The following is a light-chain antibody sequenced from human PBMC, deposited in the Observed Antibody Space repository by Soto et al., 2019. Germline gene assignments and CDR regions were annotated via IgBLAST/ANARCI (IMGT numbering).Light chain of an antibody. CDR3: QQSYSTPLT. CDR1: QSISYW. Sequence: DIQMTQSPSTLSASVGDRVTITCRASQSISYWLAWYQQKPGKAPNLLIYAASSLQSGVPSRFSGSGSGTDFTLTISSLQPEDFATYYCQQSYSTPLTFGGGTKVDIK. CDR2: AAS. V-gene: IGKV1-39*01. J-gene: IGKJ4*01.